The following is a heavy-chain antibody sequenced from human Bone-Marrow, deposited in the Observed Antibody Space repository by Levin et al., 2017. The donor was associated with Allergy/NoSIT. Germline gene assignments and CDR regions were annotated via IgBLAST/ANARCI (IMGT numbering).Heavy chain of an antibody. Sequence: GESLKISCAASGFTFSSYAMHWVRQAPGKGLEWVALISFDGSDKYYADSVKGRFTISRDNSKNTLSLEMNSLRAEDTAVYYCRAYYDSSGYMFAFDLWGQGTMVTVSS. CDR3: RAYYDSSGYMFAFDL. CDR1: GFTFSSYA. J-gene: IGHJ3*01. V-gene: IGHV3-30-3*01. CDR2: ISFDGSDK. D-gene: IGHD3-22*01.